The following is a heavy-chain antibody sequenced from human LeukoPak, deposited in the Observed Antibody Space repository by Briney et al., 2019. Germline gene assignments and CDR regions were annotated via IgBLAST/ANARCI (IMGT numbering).Heavy chain of an antibody. J-gene: IGHJ1*01. Sequence: GGSLRLSCAASGFIFSSYTMNWVRQAPGEGPEWVSSISDTSTYIYYADSVEGRFTISRDNAKSSLFLQMNSLRAEDTAVYYCTRAPPGRDGYSEYWGQGTVVTVST. V-gene: IGHV3-21*01. CDR3: TRAPPGRDGYSEY. CDR1: GFIFSSYT. CDR2: ISDTSTYI. D-gene: IGHD5-24*01.